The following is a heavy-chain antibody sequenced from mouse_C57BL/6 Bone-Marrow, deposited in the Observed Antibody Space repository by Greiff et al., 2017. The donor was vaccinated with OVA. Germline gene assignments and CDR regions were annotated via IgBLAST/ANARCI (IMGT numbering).Heavy chain of an antibody. D-gene: IGHD1-1*01. Sequence: QVQLQQPGAELVKPGASVKLSCKASGYTFTSYWMHWVKQRPGQGLEWIGNINPSNGGTNYNEKFKSKATLTVDKSSSTAYMQLSSLTSEDSAVYYCARTRELLRWKGYFDYWGQGTTLTVSS. V-gene: IGHV1-53*01. CDR2: INPSNGGT. CDR3: ARTRELLRWKGYFDY. J-gene: IGHJ2*01. CDR1: GYTFTSYW.